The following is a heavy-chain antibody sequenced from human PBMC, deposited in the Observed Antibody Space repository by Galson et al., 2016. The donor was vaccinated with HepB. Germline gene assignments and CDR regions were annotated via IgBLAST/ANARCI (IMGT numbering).Heavy chain of an antibody. D-gene: IGHD2-2*01. CDR2: ISYDGSNK. V-gene: IGHV3-30*03. Sequence: SLRLSCAASGFTFSNNGMHWVRQAPGKGLEWVAVISYDGSNKYYTDSVKGRFTISRDNSKNTLYLQMNSLRAEDTAMYYCTRRRGSSIYAMDVWGQGTTVIVSS. CDR1: GFTFSNNG. J-gene: IGHJ6*02. CDR3: TRRRGSSIYAMDV.